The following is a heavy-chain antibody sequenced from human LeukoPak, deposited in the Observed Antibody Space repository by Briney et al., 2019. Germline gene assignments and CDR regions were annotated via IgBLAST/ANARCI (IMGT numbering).Heavy chain of an antibody. J-gene: IGHJ4*02. CDR1: GFTFDDYG. D-gene: IGHD5-18*01. Sequence: GGSLRLSCAASGFTFDDYGMSWVRQAPGKGLEWVSGINWNGGSTGYADSVKGRFTISRDNAKNSLYLQMNSLRAEDTALYYCAKAKFPDTAISYAFDIWGQGTLVTVSS. CDR2: INWNGGST. V-gene: IGHV3-20*04. CDR3: AKAKFPDTAISYAFDI.